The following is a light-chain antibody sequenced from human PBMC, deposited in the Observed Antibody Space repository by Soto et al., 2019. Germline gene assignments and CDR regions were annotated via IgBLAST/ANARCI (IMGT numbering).Light chain of an antibody. CDR2: NVY. CDR1: SSDIGAYNF. CDR3: SAYTVSRTYV. V-gene: IGLV2-14*03. Sequence: QSALTQPAYVSASPGQSITISCIGTSSDIGAYNFVSWHQQHPGKAPKLMIYNVYDRPSGISYRFSGSKSGNTASLTISGLQGEDEADYYCSAYTVSRTYVFGTGTKVTVL. J-gene: IGLJ1*01.